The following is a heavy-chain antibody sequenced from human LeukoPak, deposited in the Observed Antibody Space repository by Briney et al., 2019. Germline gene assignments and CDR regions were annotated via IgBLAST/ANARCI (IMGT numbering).Heavy chain of an antibody. Sequence: PSETLSLTCIVSGGPIRGTSYYWGWLRQSPGKGPEWIGSVSYSGSPYYNPSLKSRVAISIDTSKTLFSLELTSVTAADPAVFSCARPRTGYSITFVYWGQGTMVTVSS. D-gene: IGHD4-11*01. CDR3: ARPRTGYSITFVY. V-gene: IGHV4-39*01. J-gene: IGHJ4*02. CDR2: VSYSGSP. CDR1: GGPIRGTSYY.